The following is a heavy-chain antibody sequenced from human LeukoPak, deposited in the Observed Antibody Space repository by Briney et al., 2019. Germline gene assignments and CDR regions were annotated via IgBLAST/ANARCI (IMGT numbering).Heavy chain of an antibody. CDR1: GFTFNSYW. J-gene: IGHJ4*02. Sequence: GGSLRLSCAASGFTFNSYWMSWVRQAPGKGLEWVANIKQDVNEKYYVDSVKGRFTISRDNAKNSLYLQMNSLRAEDTAVYYCAKFPDRRRIGSGTYYNGIHFDYWGQGTLVTVSS. CDR2: IKQDVNEK. D-gene: IGHD3-10*01. CDR3: AKFPDRRRIGSGTYYNGIHFDY. V-gene: IGHV3-7*03.